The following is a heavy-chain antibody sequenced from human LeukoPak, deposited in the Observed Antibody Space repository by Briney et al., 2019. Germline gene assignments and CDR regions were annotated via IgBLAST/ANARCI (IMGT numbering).Heavy chain of an antibody. Sequence: PSETLSLTCTVSGGSISSSSYYWGWIRQPPGKGLEWTGSIYYSGSTYYNPSLKSRVTISVDTSKTQFSLKLSSVTAADTAVYYCARQNLLYSSGWLIDYWGQGTLVTVSS. V-gene: IGHV4-39*01. CDR1: GGSISSSSYY. D-gene: IGHD6-19*01. CDR2: IYYSGST. J-gene: IGHJ4*02. CDR3: ARQNLLYSSGWLIDY.